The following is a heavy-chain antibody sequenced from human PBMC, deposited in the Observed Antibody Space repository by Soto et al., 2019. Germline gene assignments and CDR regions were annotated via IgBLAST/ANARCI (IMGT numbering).Heavy chain of an antibody. CDR3: ASWDYYDSRVVRDY. D-gene: IGHD3-22*01. CDR2: IIPIFGTA. J-gene: IGHJ4*02. Sequence: QVQLVQSGAEVKKPGSSVKVSCKASGGTFSSYAISWVRQAPGQGLEWMGGIIPIFGTANYAQKFQGRVTITADESTSTAYMDLSSLRSEDTAVYYCASWDYYDSRVVRDYWGQGTLVTVSS. CDR1: GGTFSSYA. V-gene: IGHV1-69*12.